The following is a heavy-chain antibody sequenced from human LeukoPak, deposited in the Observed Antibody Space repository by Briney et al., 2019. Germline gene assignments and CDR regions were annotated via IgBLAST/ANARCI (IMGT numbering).Heavy chain of an antibody. CDR1: GFTFSSYS. V-gene: IGHV3-21*01. J-gene: IGHJ4*02. D-gene: IGHD2-2*01. CDR2: ISSSSRYI. Sequence: PGGSLRLSCAASGFTFSSYSMNWVRQAPGKGLEWVSSISSSSRYIYYADSLKGRFTISRDNAKNSLYLQMNSLRAEDTAVYYCARETFCTNTTCPIGDHFDYWGQGTLVTVSS. CDR3: ARETFCTNTTCPIGDHFDY.